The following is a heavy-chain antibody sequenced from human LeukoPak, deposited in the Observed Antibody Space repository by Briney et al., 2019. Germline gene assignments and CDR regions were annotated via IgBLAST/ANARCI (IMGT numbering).Heavy chain of an antibody. CDR3: AKGAGNFDWSYHDY. CDR2: ISGSGGCT. Sequence: PGGSLRLSCADSGFTCSYSAMSWVRQAPGKGLEWVSVISGSGGCTYYADSVKGRFTISRDNSKNTLYLQLNSLRAEDTAVYYCAKGAGNFDWSYHDYWGQGTLVTVSS. CDR1: GFTCSYSA. D-gene: IGHD3-9*01. V-gene: IGHV3-23*01. J-gene: IGHJ4*02.